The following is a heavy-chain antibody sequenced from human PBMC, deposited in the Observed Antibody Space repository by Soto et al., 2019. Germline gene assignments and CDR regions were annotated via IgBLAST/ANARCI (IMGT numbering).Heavy chain of an antibody. D-gene: IGHD4-4*01. CDR3: AKDRVTTAYFFYGMDV. CDR2: IAFDGNNK. Sequence: QVQLVESGGGVIQPGRSLRLSCAASGFTFSTSGIHWVRQAPGKGLEWVAVIAFDGNNKQYADSVKGRFTISRDNSKNTLYLQMDSLRTEDTAVYYCAKDRVTTAYFFYGMDVWGQGTTVIVSS. V-gene: IGHV3-30*18. J-gene: IGHJ6*02. CDR1: GFTFSTSG.